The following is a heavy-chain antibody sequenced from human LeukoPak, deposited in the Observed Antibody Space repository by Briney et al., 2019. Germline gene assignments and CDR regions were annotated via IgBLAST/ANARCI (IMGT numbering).Heavy chain of an antibody. CDR1: GYTFTGYY. Sequence: ASVKVSCKASGYTFTGYYMHWVRQAPGQGLEWMGWINPNSGGTNYAQKFQGWVTMTRDTSISTAYMELSRLRSDDTAVYYCARDIVAGTEDWFDPWGQGTLVTVSS. V-gene: IGHV1-2*04. D-gene: IGHD6-19*01. J-gene: IGHJ5*02. CDR3: ARDIVAGTEDWFDP. CDR2: INPNSGGT.